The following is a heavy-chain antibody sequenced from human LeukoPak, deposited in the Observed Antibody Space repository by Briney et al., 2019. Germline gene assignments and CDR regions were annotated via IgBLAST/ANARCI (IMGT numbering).Heavy chain of an antibody. CDR3: AKVPNGDQSWYYYMDV. V-gene: IGHV3-23*01. Sequence: GGSLRLSCAASGFTFSSYAMSWVRQAPGKGLEWVSAISGSGGSTYYADSVKGRFTVSRDNSKNTLYLQMNSLRAEDTAVYYCAKVPNGDQSWYYYMDVWGKGTTVTVSS. CDR2: ISGSGGST. CDR1: GFTFSSYA. J-gene: IGHJ6*03. D-gene: IGHD3-10*01.